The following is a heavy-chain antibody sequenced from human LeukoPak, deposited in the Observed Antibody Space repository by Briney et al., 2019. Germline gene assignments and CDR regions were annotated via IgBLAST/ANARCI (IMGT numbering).Heavy chain of an antibody. J-gene: IGHJ3*02. CDR2: ISGDGSGS. CDR1: GLTFRSSW. Sequence: GGSLRLACVASGLTFRSSWMHWVRQAPGKGLVWVSRISGDGSGSRYADCVKGRFSVSRDTVKNTLYLQMHSLTVEDTAVYYCGRDSHGLCGGDCPHDAFDIRGPRTIVTASA. D-gene: IGHD2-21*02. CDR3: GRDSHGLCGGDCPHDAFDI. V-gene: IGHV3-74*01.